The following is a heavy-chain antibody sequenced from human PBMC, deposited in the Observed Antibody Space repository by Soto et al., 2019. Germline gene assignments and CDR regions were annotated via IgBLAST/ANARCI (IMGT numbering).Heavy chain of an antibody. CDR2: IHHSGSI. CDR1: GDSISSDYYH. D-gene: IGHD3-22*01. J-gene: IGHJ4*02. Sequence: SETLSLTCTVSGDSISSDYYHWTWIRQSPGKGLEWIGYIHHSGSILYNPSLKSRVTISVDTSKNQFSLQLTSVTAADTAVYYCARSLNAKYYYDSSGFDYWGQGTLVTVSS. CDR3: ARSLNAKYYYDSSGFDY. V-gene: IGHV4-30-4*08.